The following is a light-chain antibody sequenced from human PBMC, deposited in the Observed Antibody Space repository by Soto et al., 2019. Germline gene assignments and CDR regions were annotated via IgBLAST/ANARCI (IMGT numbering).Light chain of an antibody. CDR3: QQRSSWPPWT. J-gene: IGKJ1*01. CDR1: QSVSIY. Sequence: EIVLTQSPVTLSLSPGERATLSCRASQSVSIYLAWYQQKPGQAPRLLIYDTSTRATGIPSRFSGSGSGTDFTLTVSSLEPEDFAVYYCQQRSSWPPWTFGQGTKVDIK. CDR2: DTS. V-gene: IGKV3-11*01.